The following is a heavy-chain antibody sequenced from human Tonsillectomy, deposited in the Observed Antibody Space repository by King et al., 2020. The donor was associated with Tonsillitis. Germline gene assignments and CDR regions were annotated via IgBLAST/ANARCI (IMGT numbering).Heavy chain of an antibody. CDR1: GFTVSSNY. CDR2: IYSGGST. D-gene: IGHD2-21*02. CDR3: SSVVVTAQGYWYFDL. Sequence: VQLEESGGGLIQPGGSLRLSCAASGFTVSSNYMSWVRQAPGKGLEWVSVIYSGGSTYYAVSVKGRFTISRDNSKNTLYLQMNSLRAEDTAVYYCSSVVVTAQGYWYFDLWGRGTLVTVSS. V-gene: IGHV3-53*01. J-gene: IGHJ2*01.